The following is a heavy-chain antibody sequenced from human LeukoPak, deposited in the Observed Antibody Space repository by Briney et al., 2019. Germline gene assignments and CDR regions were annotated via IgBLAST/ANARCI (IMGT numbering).Heavy chain of an antibody. Sequence: PGRSLRLSCIVSGFTLTNYPAMHWVRQAPGKGLEWVAVVSRDGNSKYYAESVKGRFTISRDISKNALYLEMNSLRAEDTAVYYCARDSRSGYFVGHFDYWGQGTLVTVSS. V-gene: IGHV3-30-3*01. CDR1: GFTLTNYPA. CDR3: ARDSRSGYFVGHFDY. CDR2: VSRDGNSK. D-gene: IGHD3-22*01. J-gene: IGHJ4*02.